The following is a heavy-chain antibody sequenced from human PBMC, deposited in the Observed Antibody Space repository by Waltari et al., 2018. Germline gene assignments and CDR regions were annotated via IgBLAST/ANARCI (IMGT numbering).Heavy chain of an antibody. CDR3: AKREYGGSNWFDP. V-gene: IGHV3-23*01. J-gene: IGHJ5*02. D-gene: IGHD4-17*01. CDR1: GFSFSTYA. CDR2: VGYNGRST. Sequence: EVQLLESGGGLVQPGGSLRLSCAASGFSFSTYAMNWVRQAPAKGLEWVSAVGYNGRSTYYADSVKGRFTISRDNSKNTLYLQMSSLRTEDTAVYYCAKREYGGSNWFDPWGQGTLVTVSS.